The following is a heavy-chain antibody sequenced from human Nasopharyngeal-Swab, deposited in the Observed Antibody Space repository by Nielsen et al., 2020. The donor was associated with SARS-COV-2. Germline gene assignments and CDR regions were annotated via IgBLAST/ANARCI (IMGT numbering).Heavy chain of an antibody. CDR3: ARENGDTSPFFFYYYGTDV. D-gene: IGHD2-21*02. CDR1: GYTFSNYI. CDR2: INAGNGNA. V-gene: IGHV1-3*01. J-gene: IGHJ6*02. Sequence: ASVKVSCKASGYTFSNYIIHWVRQAPGQRLEWMGWINAGNGNANFSQKFQGRVTISRDTSASTAYMELSSLRSEDTAVYYCARENGDTSPFFFYYYGTDVWGQGSTVTVSS.